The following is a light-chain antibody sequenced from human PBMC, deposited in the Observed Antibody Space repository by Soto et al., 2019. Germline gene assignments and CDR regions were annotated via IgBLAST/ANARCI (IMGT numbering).Light chain of an antibody. CDR2: EAS. CDR1: QSISNW. CDR3: QQYNSYSQT. J-gene: IGKJ5*01. V-gene: IGKV1-5*03. Sequence: DIQMTQSPSTLSASVGDRLTITCRASQSISNWLAWYQQKPGKAPKLLIYEASSLQSGVPSRFSGSGSGTKFTLTISSLQPDDFATYYCQQYNSYSQTFGQGTRLEIK.